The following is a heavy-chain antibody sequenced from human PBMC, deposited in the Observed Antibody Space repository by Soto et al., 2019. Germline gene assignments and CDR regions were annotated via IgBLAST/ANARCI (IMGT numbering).Heavy chain of an antibody. J-gene: IGHJ4*02. D-gene: IGHD3-3*01. V-gene: IGHV4-59*01. CDR1: GGSISSYY. Sequence: QVQLQESGPGLVKPSETLSLTCTVSGGSISSYYWSWIRQPPGKGLEWIGYIYYSGSTNYNPSLKSRVTRSVDTSKNQFSLKLSSVTAADTAVYYCAATYYDFWSGIGRSYDYWGQGTLVTVSS. CDR2: IYYSGST. CDR3: AATYYDFWSGIGRSYDY.